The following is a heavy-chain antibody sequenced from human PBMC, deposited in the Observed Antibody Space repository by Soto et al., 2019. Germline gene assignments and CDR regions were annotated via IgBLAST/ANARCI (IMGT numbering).Heavy chain of an antibody. CDR3: ARSGQWLGWSLGY. CDR1: GGSFSGYY. Sequence: PSEILSLTCAVYGGSFSGYYWSWIRQPPGKGLEWIGEINHSGSTNYNPSLKSRVTISVDTSKNQFSLKLSSVTAADTAVYYCARSGQWLGWSLGYWGQGTLVTVSS. CDR2: INHSGST. V-gene: IGHV4-34*01. J-gene: IGHJ4*02. D-gene: IGHD6-19*01.